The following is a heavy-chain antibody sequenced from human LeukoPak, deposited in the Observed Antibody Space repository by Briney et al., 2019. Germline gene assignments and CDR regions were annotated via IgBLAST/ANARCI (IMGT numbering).Heavy chain of an antibody. CDR3: AKDPLGTAAAPRWFDP. V-gene: IGHV3-23*01. J-gene: IGHJ5*02. CDR1: GFTFSSYA. CDR2: ISGSGGTT. D-gene: IGHD6-13*01. Sequence: PGGSLRLSCAASGFTFSSYAMSWVRQAPGKGLEWVSTISGSGGTTSYADSVRGRFTISRDNSKNTLYLQMNSLRAEDTAVYYCAKDPLGTAAAPRWFDPWGQGTLVTVSS.